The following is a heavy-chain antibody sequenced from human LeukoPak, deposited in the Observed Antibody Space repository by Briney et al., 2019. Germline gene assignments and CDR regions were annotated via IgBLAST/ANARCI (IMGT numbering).Heavy chain of an antibody. J-gene: IGHJ4*02. Sequence: ASVKVSFKASGYTFTVYYMHWVRQAPGQGVEWMGWINPNSGGTNYAQKFQGRVTMTRDTSISTAYMELSRLRSDDTAVYYCARGQLRLRSPLYNWNVGGYWGQGTLVTVSS. CDR3: ARGQLRLRSPLYNWNVGGY. CDR1: GYTFTVYY. D-gene: IGHD1-1*01. CDR2: INPNSGGT. V-gene: IGHV1-2*02.